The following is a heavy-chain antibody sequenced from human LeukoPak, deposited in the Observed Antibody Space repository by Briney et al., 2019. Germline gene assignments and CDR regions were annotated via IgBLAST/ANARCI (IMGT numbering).Heavy chain of an antibody. V-gene: IGHV3-23*01. Sequence: PGGSLRLSCAVSGITLSNYGMSWVRQAPGKGLEWVAGIKGRVTISRDTPKNTLVLQMNSLRAEDTAVYFCAKRGVVIRVILVGFHKEAYYFDSWGQGALVTVSS. CDR1: GITLSNYG. D-gene: IGHD2-21*01. CDR3: AKRGVVIRVILVGFHKEAYYFDS. J-gene: IGHJ4*02. CDR2: I.